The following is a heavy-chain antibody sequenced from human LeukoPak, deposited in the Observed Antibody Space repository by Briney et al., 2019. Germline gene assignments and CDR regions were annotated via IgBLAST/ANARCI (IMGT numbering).Heavy chain of an antibody. Sequence: SETLSLTCAVYGGSFSGYYWSWIRQPPGKGLEWIGEINHSGSTNYNPSLKSRVTISVDTSKNQFSLKLSSVTAADTAVYYCAGASPGALDAFDIWGQGTMVTVSS. CDR2: INHSGST. J-gene: IGHJ3*02. D-gene: IGHD3-16*01. CDR3: AGASPGALDAFDI. V-gene: IGHV4-34*01. CDR1: GGSFSGYY.